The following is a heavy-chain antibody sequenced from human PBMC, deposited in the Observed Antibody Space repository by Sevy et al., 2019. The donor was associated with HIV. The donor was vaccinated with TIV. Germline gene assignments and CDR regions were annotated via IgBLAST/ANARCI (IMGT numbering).Heavy chain of an antibody. D-gene: IGHD3-22*01. CDR1: GYTFIIYG. Sequence: ASVKVSCKGSGYTFIIYGISWVRQAPGQGLEWMGWISGSNGDTNYAQKVQGRVIMTTDTSTSTAYMELRSLRSDDTAVYYCARDRNNYDSTGYPKGTDVWGQGTTVTVSS. CDR3: ARDRNNYDSTGYPKGTDV. J-gene: IGHJ6*02. CDR2: ISGSNGDT. V-gene: IGHV1-18*01.